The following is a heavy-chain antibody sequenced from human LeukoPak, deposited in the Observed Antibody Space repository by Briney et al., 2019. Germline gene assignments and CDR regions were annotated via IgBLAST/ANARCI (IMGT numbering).Heavy chain of an antibody. CDR2: INHSGST. CDR1: GGSFSGYY. D-gene: IGHD3-10*01. CDR3: ARGGGRGYRP. J-gene: IGHJ5*02. Sequence: SETLSLTCAVYGGSFSGYYGSWIRQPPGKGLEWIGEINHSGSTNYNPSLKSRVTISVDTSKNQFSLKLSSVTAADTAVYYCARGGGRGYRPWGQGTLVTVSS. V-gene: IGHV4-34*01.